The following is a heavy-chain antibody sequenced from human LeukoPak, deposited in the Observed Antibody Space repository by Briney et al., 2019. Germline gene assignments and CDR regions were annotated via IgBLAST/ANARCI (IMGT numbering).Heavy chain of an antibody. CDR1: GFTFSNYA. Sequence: PGGSLRLSCTASGFTFSNYAMNWVRQAPGKGLEWVSVISGSGDPTYYTDSVKGRFTISRDNSKNTLYLQMNSLRVEDTAVYYCATRTVTTDYWGQGTLVSVSS. CDR3: ATRTVTTDY. D-gene: IGHD4-17*01. V-gene: IGHV3-23*01. CDR2: ISGSGDPT. J-gene: IGHJ4*02.